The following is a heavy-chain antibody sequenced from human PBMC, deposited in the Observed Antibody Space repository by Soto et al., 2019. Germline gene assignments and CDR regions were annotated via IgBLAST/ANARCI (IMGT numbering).Heavy chain of an antibody. CDR3: AKEGVPGSRSWYSLAYYYYMYV. V-gene: IGHV3-30*18. CDR1: GFTFSSYG. CDR2: ISYEGSNK. D-gene: IGHD6-13*01. Sequence: QVQLVESGGGVVQPGRSLRLSCAASGFTFSSYGMHWVRQAPGKGLEWVAVISYEGSNKYYADSVKGRFTISRDNSKNTLCLQMNSLRAEDTAVYYCAKEGVPGSRSWYSLAYYYYMYVWGKGTPVTVSS. J-gene: IGHJ6*03.